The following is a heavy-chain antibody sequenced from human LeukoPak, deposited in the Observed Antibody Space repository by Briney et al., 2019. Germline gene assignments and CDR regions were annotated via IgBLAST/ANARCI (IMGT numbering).Heavy chain of an antibody. CDR2: IHYSGST. V-gene: IGHV4-59*01. CDR1: GGSISSYY. J-gene: IGHJ4*02. D-gene: IGHD6-13*01. Sequence: SETLSLTCAVSGGSISSYYWTWIRQTPGKGLEWIGYIHYSGSTNYNPSLKCRVTISVDPSKTQFYLRLTSVTAADTAVYYCARDGAAAGSVFDNWGQGTLVTVSS. CDR3: ARDGAAAGSVFDN.